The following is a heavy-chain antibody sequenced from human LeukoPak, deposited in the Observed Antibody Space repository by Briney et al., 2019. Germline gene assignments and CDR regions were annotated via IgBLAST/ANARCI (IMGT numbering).Heavy chain of an antibody. CDR1: GGNFSTFA. D-gene: IGHD2-2*02. V-gene: IGHV1-69*05. CDR3: ARGRVPAAIRGAFDI. CDR2: IIPIFGTA. Sequence: SVKVSCKASGGNFSTFAYSWVRQAPGQGLEWMGGIIPIFGTANYAQKFQGRVTITTDESTSTAYMELSSLRSEDTAVYYCARGRVPAAIRGAFDIWGQGTVVTVSS. J-gene: IGHJ3*02.